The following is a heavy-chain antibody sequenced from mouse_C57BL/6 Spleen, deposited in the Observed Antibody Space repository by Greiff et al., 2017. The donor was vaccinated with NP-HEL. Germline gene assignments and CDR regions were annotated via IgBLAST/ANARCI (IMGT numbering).Heavy chain of an antibody. CDR1: GYTFTDYE. CDR3: TRGVWTMGFAD. Sequence: QVQLKESGAELVRPGASVTLSCKASGYTFTDYEMHWVKQTPVHGLEWIGAIDPETGGTAYNQKFQGKAILTADKSSSTAYMGLRSLTSEDSAVYYCTRGVWTMGFADWGQGTLVTVSA. CDR2: IDPETGGT. D-gene: IGHD1-1*02. J-gene: IGHJ3*01. V-gene: IGHV1-15*01.